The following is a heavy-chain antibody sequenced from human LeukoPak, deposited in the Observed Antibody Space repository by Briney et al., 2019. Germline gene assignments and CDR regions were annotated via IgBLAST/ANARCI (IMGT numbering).Heavy chain of an antibody. CDR1: GFTFSSYS. D-gene: IGHD6-6*01. J-gene: IGHJ4*02. CDR3: ARALSDSSSSV. CDR2: ISSSSSYI. Sequence: GGSLRLSCAASGFTFSSYSMNWVRRAPGKGLEWVSSISSSSSYIYYADSVKGRFTISRDNAKNSLYLQMNSLRAEDTAVYYCARALSDSSSSVWGQGTLVTVSS. V-gene: IGHV3-21*01.